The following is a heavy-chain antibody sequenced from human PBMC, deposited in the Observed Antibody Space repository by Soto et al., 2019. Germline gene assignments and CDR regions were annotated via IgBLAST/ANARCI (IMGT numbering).Heavy chain of an antibody. CDR2: ISNNGGEI. CDR3: ARDFLDKASNWFDP. Sequence: QVQLVESGGGVVQPGRSLRLSCAASGFTFRNYAMHWVRQAPGKGLEWVAIISNNGGEIHYTDSVKGRFTISRDNSRNTLYLQMNGLRPEDTAVYHCARDFLDKASNWFDPWGQGTLFTVSS. D-gene: IGHD3-3*01. J-gene: IGHJ5*02. CDR1: GFTFRNYA. V-gene: IGHV3-30-3*01.